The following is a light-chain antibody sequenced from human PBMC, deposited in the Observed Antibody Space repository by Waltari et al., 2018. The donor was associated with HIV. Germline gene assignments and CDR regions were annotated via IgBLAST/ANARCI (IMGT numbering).Light chain of an antibody. J-gene: IGLJ2*01. CDR3: QAWDSSTVL. V-gene: IGLV3-1*01. CDR2: QDN. Sequence: SYELTQPPSVSVSPGHTASITCPAATFGGIYSCWYQQRPGQSPVLLFYQDNKRPLGIPERFSGSKSGNTATLTISGTQPMDEADYFCQAWDSSTVLFGGGTKLTVL. CDR1: TFGGIY.